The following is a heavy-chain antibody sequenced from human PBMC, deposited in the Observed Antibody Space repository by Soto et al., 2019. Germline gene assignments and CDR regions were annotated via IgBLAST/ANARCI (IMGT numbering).Heavy chain of an antibody. CDR1: GGSISSSSYS. Sequence: QLQLQESGPRLEKPSETLSLTCSVSGGSISSSSYSWGWIRQPPGKGLEWIGTIYYSGSTHYNPSLEGRVAISADTPNNQLSLRLSSVTAADTAVYYCGRQPGHCGSTTCFGYYSVDVWGQGTTVTVS. J-gene: IGHJ6*02. CDR3: GRQPGHCGSTTCFGYYSVDV. V-gene: IGHV4-39*01. CDR2: IYYSGST. D-gene: IGHD2-2*01.